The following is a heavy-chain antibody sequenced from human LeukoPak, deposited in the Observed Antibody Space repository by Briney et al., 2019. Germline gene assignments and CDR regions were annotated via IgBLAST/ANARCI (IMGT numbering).Heavy chain of an antibody. D-gene: IGHD5-18*01. CDR2: IYSGGST. CDR1: GFTVSSNY. CDR3: AREGYSYGFDY. Sequence: PGGSLRLSCAASGFTVSSNYMSWVRQAPGKGLEWVSVIYSGGSTYYADSVKGRFTISRDNSKNTLYLQMNSLKAEDTAVYYCAREGYSYGFDYWGQGTLVTVSS. J-gene: IGHJ4*02. V-gene: IGHV3-66*01.